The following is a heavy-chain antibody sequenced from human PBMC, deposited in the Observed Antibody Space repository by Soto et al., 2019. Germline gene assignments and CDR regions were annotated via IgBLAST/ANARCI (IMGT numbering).Heavy chain of an antibody. V-gene: IGHV3-7*01. D-gene: IGHD1-26*01. CDR1: GFTFSSYW. CDR2: IKQDGSEK. CDR3: ARDSGSYPDYYYFYGMDV. J-gene: IGHJ6*02. Sequence: PGGSLRLSCAASGFTFSSYWMSWVRQAPGQGLEWVANIKQDGSEKYYVDSVKGRFTISRDNAKNSLYLQMNSLRAEDTAVYYCARDSGSYPDYYYFYGMDVWGQGTTVTVSS.